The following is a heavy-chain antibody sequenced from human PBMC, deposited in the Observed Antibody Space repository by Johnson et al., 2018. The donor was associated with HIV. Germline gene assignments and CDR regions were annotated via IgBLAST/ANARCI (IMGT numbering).Heavy chain of an antibody. CDR1: GFTFSSYG. CDR2: IRYDGSNK. Sequence: QVQLVESGGGVVQPGGSLRLSCAASGFTFSSYGMHWVRQAPGKGLEWVAFIRYDGSNKYYADSVKGRFTISRDNSKNTLYLQMNSLRAEDTAVYYCAKDVHSIGWYAFDIWGQGTMVTVSS. D-gene: IGHD6-19*01. CDR3: AKDVHSIGWYAFDI. J-gene: IGHJ3*02. V-gene: IGHV3-30*02.